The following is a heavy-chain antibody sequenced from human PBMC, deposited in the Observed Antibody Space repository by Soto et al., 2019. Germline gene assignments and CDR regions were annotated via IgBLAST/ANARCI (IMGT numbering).Heavy chain of an antibody. Sequence: SETPSLTCTVSGASITTYYWSWVGQRPGKGLEWIGYISYSGSTDYNPSLKSRVTISFGASKNQISLQVRSATAADAAVYYCARDLKEYCSDGKCNWFDPWGQGTLVTVSS. V-gene: IGHV4-59*13. CDR1: GASITTYY. CDR2: ISYSGST. D-gene: IGHD2-15*01. CDR3: ARDLKEYCSDGKCNWFDP. J-gene: IGHJ5*01.